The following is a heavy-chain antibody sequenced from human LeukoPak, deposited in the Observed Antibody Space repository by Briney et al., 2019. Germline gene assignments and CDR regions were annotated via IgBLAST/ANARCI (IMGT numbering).Heavy chain of an antibody. D-gene: IGHD2-15*01. CDR3: AKLGLYCSGGYCYSQYYFDY. CDR1: GFTFSSYA. V-gene: IGHV3-23*01. Sequence: GPLGLSCAASGFTFSSYAMSWVRPAPGKGLEWVSVIVGSGGSTYYADSVKGRFTISRDNSKNTLYLQMNSLRAEDTAAYYCAKLGLYCSGGYCYSQYYFDYWGQGTLVTVSS. J-gene: IGHJ4*02. CDR2: IVGSGGST.